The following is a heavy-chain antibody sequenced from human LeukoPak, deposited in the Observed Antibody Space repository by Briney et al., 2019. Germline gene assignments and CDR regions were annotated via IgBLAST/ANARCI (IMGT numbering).Heavy chain of an antibody. CDR2: ISYTGTT. CDR1: GGSINGYS. D-gene: IGHD3-10*01. Sequence: TSETLSLTCSVSGGSINGYSWTWIRQPPGMRLEWVGHISYTGTTNYNPSLTTRVAISVDTSKNQFSLKLTSVTAADTGMYFCARLGGNWNSPGRDYWGQGTLATVSS. V-gene: IGHV4-59*08. J-gene: IGHJ4*02. CDR3: ARLGGNWNSPGRDY.